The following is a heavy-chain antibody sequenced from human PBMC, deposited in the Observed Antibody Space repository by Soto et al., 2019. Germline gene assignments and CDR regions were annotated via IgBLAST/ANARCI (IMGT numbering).Heavy chain of an antibody. D-gene: IGHD1-1*01. CDR3: ARHVREGVFRWTDP. Sequence: PGESLKISCKGCGYNFTNNWIGWVRQMPGKGLEWMGIIYPHDFSIRYSPSFQGQVTISADKSISTAFLQWSSLKASDSAVYYCARHVREGVFRWTDPWGQGTLVTVSS. J-gene: IGHJ5*02. CDR2: IYPHDFSI. CDR1: GYNFTNNW. V-gene: IGHV5-51*01.